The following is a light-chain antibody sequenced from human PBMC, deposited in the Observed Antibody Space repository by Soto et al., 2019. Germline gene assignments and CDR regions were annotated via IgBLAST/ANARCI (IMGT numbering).Light chain of an antibody. CDR2: RNN. Sequence: QSVLTQPPSASGTPGQRVTISCSGSSSNIGSNFIYWYQQLPGTAPKLLIYRNNERPSGVPDRISGSKSGTSASLAISGLRSEDEADYHCAAWDDSLSGVVFGGGTKLTVL. CDR3: AAWDDSLSGVV. V-gene: IGLV1-47*01. CDR1: SSNIGSNF. J-gene: IGLJ2*01.